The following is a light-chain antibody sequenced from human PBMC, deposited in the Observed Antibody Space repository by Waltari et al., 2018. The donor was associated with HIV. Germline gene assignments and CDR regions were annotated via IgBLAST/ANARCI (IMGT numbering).Light chain of an antibody. CDR1: QNVLSSSNNKNY. V-gene: IGKV4-1*01. J-gene: IGKJ4*01. CDR2: LAS. Sequence: DIVMTQSPDSLVVSLGERATINCKSSQNVLSSSNNKNYLTWYQQKPGQPPRLLIYLASIRESGVPDRFSGSGSGTDFTLTISSLQAEDLAVYYCQQYYATPLTFGGGTKVEI. CDR3: QQYYATPLT.